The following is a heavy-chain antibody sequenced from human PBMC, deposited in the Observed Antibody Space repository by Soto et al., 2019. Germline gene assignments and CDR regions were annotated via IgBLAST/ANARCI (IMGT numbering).Heavy chain of an antibody. Sequence: GGSLRLSCVASGFTFSDYAMTWVRPAPGKGLEWVATISATGGDIEYTDSLKGRFTISRDNSKNTLYLQLNGLTPDDTAVHYCAKVAGGLGYFDLWGRGTLVTVSS. CDR3: AKVAGGLGYFDL. D-gene: IGHD3-16*01. J-gene: IGHJ2*01. CDR2: ISATGGDI. V-gene: IGHV3-23*01. CDR1: GFTFSDYA.